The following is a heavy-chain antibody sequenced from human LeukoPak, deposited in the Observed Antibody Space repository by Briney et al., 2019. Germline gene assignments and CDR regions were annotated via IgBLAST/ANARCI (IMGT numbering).Heavy chain of an antibody. CDR3: AKGHSSGWYSIEY. Sequence: PGRSLRLSCAASGFTFSRYGMHWVRQAPGKGLEWVAVILSDESNKFYADSVKGRFTISRDNSKNTLYLQVNSVRAEDTAVYYCAKGHSSGWYSIEYWGQGTLVTVSS. J-gene: IGHJ4*02. CDR1: GFTFSRYG. V-gene: IGHV3-30*18. CDR2: ILSDESNK. D-gene: IGHD6-19*01.